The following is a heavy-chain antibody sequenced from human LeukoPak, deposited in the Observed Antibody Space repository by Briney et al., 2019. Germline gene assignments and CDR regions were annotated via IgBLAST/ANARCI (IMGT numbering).Heavy chain of an antibody. CDR3: ASDYCSSTSCNFDY. V-gene: IGHV3-23*01. CDR2: ISGSGGST. J-gene: IGHJ4*02. Sequence: GGSLRLSCAASGFTFSNYAMSWVRQAPGKGLEWVSGISGSGGSTYYADSVKGRFTISRDNSKNTLYLQMNSLRAEDTAVYYCASDYCSSTSCNFDYWGQGTLVTVSS. CDR1: GFTFSNYA. D-gene: IGHD2-2*01.